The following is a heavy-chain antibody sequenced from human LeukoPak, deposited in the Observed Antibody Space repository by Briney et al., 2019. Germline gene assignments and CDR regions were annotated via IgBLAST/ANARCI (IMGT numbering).Heavy chain of an antibody. CDR2: INPSGGST. D-gene: IGHD5-24*01. J-gene: IGHJ3*02. V-gene: IGHV1-46*01. CDR1: GYTFTSYY. CDR3: ARSFGYKDAFDI. Sequence: ASVKVSCKASGYTFTSYYMHWVRQAPGQGLEWMGIINPSGGSTSYAQKFQGRVTMTRDTSISTAYMELSRLRSDDTAVYYCARSFGYKDAFDIWGQGTMVTVSS.